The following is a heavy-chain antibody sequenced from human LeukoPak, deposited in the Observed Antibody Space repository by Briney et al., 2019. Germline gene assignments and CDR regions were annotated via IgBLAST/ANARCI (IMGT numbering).Heavy chain of an antibody. Sequence: GGSLRLSCAASGFTFSSSAMSWVRQAPGKGLEWVSAISGSGGNTYYADSVKGRFTISRDNSKNTLYLQMNSLRAEDTAVYYCAKTVLWVGATILGDAFDIWGQGTMVTVSS. J-gene: IGHJ3*02. CDR1: GFTFSSSA. D-gene: IGHD1-26*01. V-gene: IGHV3-23*01. CDR2: ISGSGGNT. CDR3: AKTVLWVGATILGDAFDI.